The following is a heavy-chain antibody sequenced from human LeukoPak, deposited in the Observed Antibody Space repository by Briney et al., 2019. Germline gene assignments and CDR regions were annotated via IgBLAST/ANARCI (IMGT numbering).Heavy chain of an antibody. CDR2: INPKGGTT. D-gene: IGHD3-10*01. J-gene: IGHJ1*01. V-gene: IGHV1-46*01. CDR1: GQTFTFYF. CDR3: TRAPNFDSGSYRHFQQ. Sequence: AASVKVSCKAAGQTFTFYFMHWVRQAPGQGFEWMGVINPKGGTTTYAQKCQGRVSMTTDTSTNTVYMELNSLRSDDTAVYYCTRAPNFDSGSYRHFQQWGQGTLVIVS.